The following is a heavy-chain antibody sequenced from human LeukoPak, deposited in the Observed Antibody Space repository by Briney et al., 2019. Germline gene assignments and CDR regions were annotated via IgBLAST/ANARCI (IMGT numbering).Heavy chain of an antibody. J-gene: IGHJ6*03. CDR3: ARETSQKGAHYMDV. CDR2: IYYSGST. D-gene: IGHD3-16*01. V-gene: IGHV4-61*01. Sequence: SETLSLTCTVSGGSISSSSYYWGWIRQPPGKGLEWIGYIYYSGSTNYNPSLKSRVTISVDTSKNQFSLKLTSVTAADTAVYYCARETSQKGAHYMDVWGKGTTVTISS. CDR1: GGSISSSSYY.